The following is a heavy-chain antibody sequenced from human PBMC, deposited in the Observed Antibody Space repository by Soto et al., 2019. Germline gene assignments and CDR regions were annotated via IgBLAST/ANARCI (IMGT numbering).Heavy chain of an antibody. Sequence: GESLKLSCKGSGYSFTSYWIGWVRQMPGKGLEWMGIIYPGDSDTRYSPPFQGQVTISADKSISTAYLQWSSLKASDTAMYYCARTNGSGSYYYYYYGMDVWGQGTTVTVSS. V-gene: IGHV5-51*01. D-gene: IGHD3-10*01. CDR1: GYSFTSYW. J-gene: IGHJ6*02. CDR2: IYPGDSDT. CDR3: ARTNGSGSYYYYYYGMDV.